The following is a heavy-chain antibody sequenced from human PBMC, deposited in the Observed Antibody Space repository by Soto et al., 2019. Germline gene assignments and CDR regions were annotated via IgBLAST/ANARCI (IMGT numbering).Heavy chain of an antibody. CDR3: ARDSSGYYTFDF. J-gene: IGHJ4*02. CDR1: GDSISSSY. D-gene: IGHD3-22*01. CDR2: IYYSGTT. Sequence: SETLSLTCTVSGDSISSSYWTWIRQPPGKGLEWIGYIYYSGTTNYNPSLKSRVTISVDTSKNQFSLKLSSVTAADTAVYYCARDSSGYYTFDFWGQGTLVTVSS. V-gene: IGHV4-59*01.